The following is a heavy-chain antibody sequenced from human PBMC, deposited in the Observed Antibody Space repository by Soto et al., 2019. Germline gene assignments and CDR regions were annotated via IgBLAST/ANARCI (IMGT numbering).Heavy chain of an antibody. CDR3: AREKGQLGQNWFDP. CDR2: IYHSGTT. D-gene: IGHD1-1*01. V-gene: IGHV4-38-2*02. Sequence: SETLSLTCAVSGYSISIGYYWGWIRQPPGKGLEWIGCIYHSGTTYYNPSLKSRVSISVDTSKNQFSLNLSSVTAADTAVYYCAREKGQLGQNWFDPWGQGTLVTV. J-gene: IGHJ5*02. CDR1: GYSISIGYY.